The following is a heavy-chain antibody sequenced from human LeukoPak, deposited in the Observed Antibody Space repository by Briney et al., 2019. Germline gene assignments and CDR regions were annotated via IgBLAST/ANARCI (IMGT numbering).Heavy chain of an antibody. CDR1: GGSISSSSYY. D-gene: IGHD3-16*01. Sequence: NPSETLSLTCTVSGGSISSSSYYWGWIRQPPGKGLEWIGSIYYSGSTYYNPSLKSRVTISVDTSKNHFSLRLNSVTAADTAVYYCARGGAFDYWGQGTLVTVSS. CDR2: IYYSGST. J-gene: IGHJ4*02. V-gene: IGHV4-39*07. CDR3: ARGGAFDY.